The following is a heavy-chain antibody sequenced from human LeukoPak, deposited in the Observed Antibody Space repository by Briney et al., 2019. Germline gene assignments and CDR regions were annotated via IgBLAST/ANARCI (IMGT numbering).Heavy chain of an antibody. Sequence: GGSLRLSCAASGFTFSSYAMHWVRQAPGKGLEWVAVISYDGSNKYYADSVKGRFTISRDNSKNTLYLQMNSLRAEDTAVYYCARSVMRGHPDYWGQGTLVTVSS. V-gene: IGHV3-30*04. CDR2: ISYDGSNK. D-gene: IGHD3-10*01. CDR1: GFTFSSYA. CDR3: ARSVMRGHPDY. J-gene: IGHJ4*02.